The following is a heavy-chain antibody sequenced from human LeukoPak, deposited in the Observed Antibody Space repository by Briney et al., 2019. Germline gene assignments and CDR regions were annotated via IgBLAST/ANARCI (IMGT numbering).Heavy chain of an antibody. V-gene: IGHV1-2*02. J-gene: IGHJ6*02. D-gene: IGHD6-25*01. Sequence: ASVKVSCKASGYTFTGYYMHWVRQAPGQGLEWMGWINPNSGGTNYAQKFQGRVTMTRDTSISTAYMELSRLRSDDTAVYYCERDGSDGYGMDVWGQGTTVTVSS. CDR1: GYTFTGYY. CDR3: ERDGSDGYGMDV. CDR2: INPNSGGT.